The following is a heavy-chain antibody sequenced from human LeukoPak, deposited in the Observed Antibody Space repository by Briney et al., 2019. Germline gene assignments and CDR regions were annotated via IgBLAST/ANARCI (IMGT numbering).Heavy chain of an antibody. V-gene: IGHV4-39*01. J-gene: IGHJ3*02. Sequence: SETLSLTCTVSGGSISSGDYYWSWIRQPPGKGLEWIGSIYYSGSTYYNPSLKSRVTISVDTSKNQFSLKLSSVTAADTAVYYCARRSAAAAFDIWGQGTMVTVSS. CDR2: IYYSGST. CDR1: GGSISSGDYY. D-gene: IGHD2-2*01. CDR3: ARRSAAAAFDI.